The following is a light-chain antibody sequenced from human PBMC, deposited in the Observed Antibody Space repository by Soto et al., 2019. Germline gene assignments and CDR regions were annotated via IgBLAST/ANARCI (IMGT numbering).Light chain of an antibody. CDR2: TNS. V-gene: IGLV1-44*01. CDR3: AAWDDSLNGFVA. J-gene: IGLJ2*01. CDR1: YSNIGTKA. Sequence: QSVLTQPPSASGTPGQRVTISCSGSYSNIGTKAVSWYQQFPGTAPKLLIHTNSQRPSGVPDRFSGSKSGTSASLVISGLQSEDEADYHCAAWDDSLNGFVAFGGGTKVTVL.